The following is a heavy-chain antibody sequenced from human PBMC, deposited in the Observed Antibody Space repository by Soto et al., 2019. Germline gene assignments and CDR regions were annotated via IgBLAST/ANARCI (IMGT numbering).Heavy chain of an antibody. Sequence: PSETLSLTCTVSGGSISSYYWSWIRQPPGKGLEWIGYIYYSGSTNYNPSLKSRVTISVDTSKNQFSLKLSSVTAADTAVYYCARDFYSSGWYNWFDPWGQGTLVTVSS. V-gene: IGHV4-59*01. J-gene: IGHJ5*02. CDR3: ARDFYSSGWYNWFDP. CDR2: IYYSGST. CDR1: GGSISSYY. D-gene: IGHD6-19*01.